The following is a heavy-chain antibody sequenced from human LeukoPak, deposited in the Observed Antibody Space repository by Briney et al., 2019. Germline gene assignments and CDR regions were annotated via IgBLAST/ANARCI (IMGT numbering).Heavy chain of an antibody. CDR2: IYYSGST. Sequence: SETLSLTCTVSGGSISSGGYYWSWIRQHPGKGLEWIGYIYYSGSTYYNPSLKSRVTISVDTSKNQFSLKLRSVTAADTAMYYCARSTNLNMGMGYWGQGTLVTVSS. V-gene: IGHV4-31*03. CDR3: ARSTNLNMGMGY. D-gene: IGHD6-13*01. J-gene: IGHJ4*02. CDR1: GGSISSGGYY.